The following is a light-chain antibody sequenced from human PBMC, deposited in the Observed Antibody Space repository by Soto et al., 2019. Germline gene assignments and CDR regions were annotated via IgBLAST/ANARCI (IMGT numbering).Light chain of an antibody. J-gene: IGLJ1*01. V-gene: IGLV2-23*02. Sequence: HSDLTQAASVSGFPGQSITIPCTGTSGDVGSYNLVSWYQQHPGKAPKLLIYEVTERPSGVSNRFSGSKSGNTASLTISGLQPDDEADYYCCSYAGNSEVFGTGTKVTVL. CDR1: SGDVGSYNL. CDR3: CSYAGNSEV. CDR2: EVT.